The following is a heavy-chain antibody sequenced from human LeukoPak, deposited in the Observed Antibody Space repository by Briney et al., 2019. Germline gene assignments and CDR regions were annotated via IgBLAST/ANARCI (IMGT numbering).Heavy chain of an antibody. J-gene: IGHJ4*02. V-gene: IGHV4-59*02. Sequence: PSETLSLTCSVSGGSVSSYYWSWIRQPPGKGLEWIGYVYYSGSTNYNPSLTSRVTISMDTSKNHFSLQLTSVTAADTAVYYCARDRRSGRVPDYWGQGTLVTVSS. CDR2: VYYSGST. CDR1: GGSVSSYY. D-gene: IGHD3-3*01. CDR3: ARDRRSGRVPDY.